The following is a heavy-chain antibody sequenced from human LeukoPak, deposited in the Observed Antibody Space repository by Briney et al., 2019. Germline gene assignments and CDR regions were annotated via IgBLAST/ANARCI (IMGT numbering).Heavy chain of an antibody. Sequence: SETLSLTCAVYGGSFSGYYWSWIRQPPGKGLDWIGEINHSGSTNYNPSLKSRVTISVDTSKNQFSLKLSSVTAADTAVYYCARGIAAAVNWFDPWGQGTLVTVSS. D-gene: IGHD6-13*01. J-gene: IGHJ5*02. V-gene: IGHV4-34*01. CDR2: INHSGST. CDR3: ARGIAAAVNWFDP. CDR1: GGSFSGYY.